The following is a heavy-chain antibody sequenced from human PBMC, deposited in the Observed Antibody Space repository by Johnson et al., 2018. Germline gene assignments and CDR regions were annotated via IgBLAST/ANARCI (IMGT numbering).Heavy chain of an antibody. Sequence: QVQLVESGGGVVQPGRSLRLSCAASGFTFATYGIHWVRQAPGKGLEWVAVITYNGRSQYYIDSVKGRFTLSRDNSKNTLDLQMNSLRVEDPAMYYCAKPYNWHDEYGAFDLWGQGTMVSVSS. CDR1: GFTFATYG. J-gene: IGHJ3*01. V-gene: IGHV3-30*18. CDR3: AKPYNWHDEYGAFDL. D-gene: IGHD1-1*01. CDR2: ITYNGRSQ.